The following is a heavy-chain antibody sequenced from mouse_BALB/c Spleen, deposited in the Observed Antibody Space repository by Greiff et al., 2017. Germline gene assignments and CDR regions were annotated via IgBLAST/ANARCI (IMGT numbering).Heavy chain of an antibody. J-gene: IGHJ4*01. CDR2: IWGGGST. CDR3: ARNDANYGNYENYYAMDY. CDR1: GFSLSSYS. Sequence: QVQLQQSGPGLVAPSQSLSITCTVSGFSLSSYSVHWVRQPPGKGLEWLGMIWGGGSTDYNSALKSRLSISKDNSKSQVFLKMNSLQTDDTAMYYCARNDANYGNYENYYAMDYWGQGTSVTVSS. D-gene: IGHD2-1*01. V-gene: IGHV2-6-4*01.